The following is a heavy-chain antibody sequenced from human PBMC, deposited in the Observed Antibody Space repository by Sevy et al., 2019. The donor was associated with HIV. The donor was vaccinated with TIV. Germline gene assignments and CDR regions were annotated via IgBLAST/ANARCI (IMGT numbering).Heavy chain of an antibody. Sequence: ASAKVSCKASGYTFTGYYMHWVRQAPGQGLEWMGWINPNGGGTNYAQKFQGRVTMTRDTSISTAYMELSRLRSDDTAVYYCARERPGLTYYYYGMDVWGQGTTVTVSS. J-gene: IGHJ6*02. D-gene: IGHD3-10*01. CDR2: INPNGGGT. CDR3: ARERPGLTYYYYGMDV. V-gene: IGHV1-2*02. CDR1: GYTFTGYY.